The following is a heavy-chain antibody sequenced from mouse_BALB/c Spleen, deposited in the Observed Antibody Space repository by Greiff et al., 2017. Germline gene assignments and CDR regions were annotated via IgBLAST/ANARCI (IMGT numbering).Heavy chain of an antibody. CDR3: ARGEGSGYVGYYAMDY. Sequence: VQLQQSGPGLVAPSQSLSITCTVSGFSLTSYGVHWVRQPPGKGLEWLGVIWAGGSTNYNSALMSRLSISKDNSKSQVFLKMNSLQTDDTAMYYCARGEGSGYVGYYAMDYWGQGTSVTVSS. CDR2: IWAGGST. J-gene: IGHJ4*01. CDR1: GFSLTSYG. D-gene: IGHD3-1*01. V-gene: IGHV2-9*02.